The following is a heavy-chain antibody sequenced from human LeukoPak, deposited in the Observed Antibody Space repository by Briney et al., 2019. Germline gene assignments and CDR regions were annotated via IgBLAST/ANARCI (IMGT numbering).Heavy chain of an antibody. D-gene: IGHD6-19*01. J-gene: IGHJ4*02. CDR3: AREPSGYSSGWYDFDY. Sequence: GGSLRLSCAASGYTFSDYYMSWIRQAPGKGLKWVSYISSSGSTIYYADSVKGRFTISRDNAKNSLYLQMNSLRAEDTAVYYCAREPSGYSSGWYDFDYWGQGTLVTVSS. CDR2: ISSSGSTI. CDR1: GYTFSDYY. V-gene: IGHV3-11*01.